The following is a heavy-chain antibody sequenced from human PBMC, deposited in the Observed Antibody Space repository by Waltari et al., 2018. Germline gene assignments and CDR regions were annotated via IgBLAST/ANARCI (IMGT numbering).Heavy chain of an antibody. Sequence: QVQLVQSGAEVKKPGSSVKVSCKASGGTFSSSAIRWGRRAPGQGVEWMGGIIPIFGTANYAQKFQGRVTITADKSTSTAYMELSSLRSEDTAVYYCARAVKNWFDPWGQGTLVTVSS. CDR1: GGTFSSSA. CDR2: IIPIFGTA. CDR3: ARAVKNWFDP. V-gene: IGHV1-69*06. D-gene: IGHD4-17*01. J-gene: IGHJ5*02.